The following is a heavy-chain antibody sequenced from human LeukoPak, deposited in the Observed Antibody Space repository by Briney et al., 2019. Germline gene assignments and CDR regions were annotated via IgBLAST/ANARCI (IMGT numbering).Heavy chain of an antibody. D-gene: IGHD3-22*01. J-gene: IGHJ4*02. CDR2: INGDGSTT. CDR3: ATGNYYDSRGYYTFGH. Sequence: GGSLRLSCAASGFAFNKYWMHWVRQAPGKGLVWVSRINGDGSTTSYADSVKGGFTISRDNAKNTLYLQMSSLRAEDTAVYYCATGNYYDSRGYYTFGHWGQGTLVTAST. CDR1: GFAFNKYW. V-gene: IGHV3-74*01.